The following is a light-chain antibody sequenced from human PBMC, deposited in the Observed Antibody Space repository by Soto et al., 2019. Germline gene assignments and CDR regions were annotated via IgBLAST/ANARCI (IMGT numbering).Light chain of an antibody. Sequence: DIQMTQSPSSVSASVGDRVTISSRASQGISSWFAWYQKKAGKAPKVLIYAASSLQSGVPSRFSGSGSGTDSTLTISSLQPEDVATYYCQQANSFPLTLGGGTKVDIK. CDR3: QQANSFPLT. V-gene: IGKV1-12*01. CDR2: AAS. CDR1: QGISSW. J-gene: IGKJ4*01.